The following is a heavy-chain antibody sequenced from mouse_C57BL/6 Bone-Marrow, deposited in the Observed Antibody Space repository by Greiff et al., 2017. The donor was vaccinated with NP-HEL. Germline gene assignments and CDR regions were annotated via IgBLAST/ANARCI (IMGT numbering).Heavy chain of an antibody. CDR2: IYPRSGNT. Sequence: LQESGAELARPGASVKLSCKASGYTFTSYGISWVKQRTGQGLEWIGEIYPRSGNTYYNEKFKGKATLTADKSSSTAYMELRSLTSEDSAVYFCAATVPFDYWGQGTTLTVSS. J-gene: IGHJ2*01. CDR1: GYTFTSYG. V-gene: IGHV1-81*01. CDR3: AATVPFDY. D-gene: IGHD1-1*01.